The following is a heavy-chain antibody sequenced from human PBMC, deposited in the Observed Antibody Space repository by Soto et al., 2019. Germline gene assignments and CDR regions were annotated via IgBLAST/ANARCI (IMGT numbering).Heavy chain of an antibody. V-gene: IGHV1-69*13. J-gene: IGHJ6*02. CDR3: AVYGVAYGIDV. CDR1: GGTFSSYA. CDR2: IIPIFGTA. Sequence: SVKVSCKASGGTFSSYAISWVRQAPGQGLEWMGGIIPIFGTANYAQKFQGRVTITADESTSTAYMELNSLRVEDTAIYYCAVYGVAYGIDVWGQGTMVTVSS. D-gene: IGHD4-17*01.